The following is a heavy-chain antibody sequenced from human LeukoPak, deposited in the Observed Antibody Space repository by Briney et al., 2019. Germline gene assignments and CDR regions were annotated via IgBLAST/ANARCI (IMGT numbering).Heavy chain of an antibody. D-gene: IGHD3-22*01. CDR2: ISHSGST. CDR3: AEYYYDSSGYLFDY. CDR1: GGSISSSSYY. V-gene: IGHV4-39*07. J-gene: IGHJ4*02. Sequence: PPETLSLTCTVSGGSISSSSYYWSWIRQPPGKGLEWIGEISHSGSTNYNPSLKSRVTISVDTSKNQFSLKLSSVTAADTAVYYCAEYYYDSSGYLFDYWGQGTLVTVSS.